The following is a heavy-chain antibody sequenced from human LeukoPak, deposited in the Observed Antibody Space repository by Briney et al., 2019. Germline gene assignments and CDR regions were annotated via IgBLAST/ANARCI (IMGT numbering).Heavy chain of an antibody. CDR1: GFTFDDYG. J-gene: IGHJ6*02. D-gene: IGHD6-13*01. CDR3: ARESGWSIAAAGSLYYYYGMDV. CDR2: INWNGGST. Sequence: GGSLRLSCAASGFTFDDYGMSWVRQAPGKGLEWVSGINWNGGSTGYADSVKGRFTISRDNAKNSLYLKMNSLRAEDTALYHCARESGWSIAAAGSLYYYYGMDVWGQGTTVTVSS. V-gene: IGHV3-20*01.